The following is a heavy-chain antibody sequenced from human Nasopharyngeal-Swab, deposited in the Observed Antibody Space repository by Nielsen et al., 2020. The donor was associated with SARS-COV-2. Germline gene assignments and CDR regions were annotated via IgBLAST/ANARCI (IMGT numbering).Heavy chain of an antibody. CDR3: ARLPLLYYYYGMDV. D-gene: IGHD3-10*01. Sequence: ASVKVSCKVSGYTLTELSMHWVRQAPGQRLEWMGWINAGNGNTKYSQKFQGRVTITRDTSASTAYMELSSLRSEDTAVYYCARLPLLYYYYGMDVWGQGTTVTVSS. CDR2: INAGNGNT. J-gene: IGHJ6*02. CDR1: GYTLTELS. V-gene: IGHV1-3*01.